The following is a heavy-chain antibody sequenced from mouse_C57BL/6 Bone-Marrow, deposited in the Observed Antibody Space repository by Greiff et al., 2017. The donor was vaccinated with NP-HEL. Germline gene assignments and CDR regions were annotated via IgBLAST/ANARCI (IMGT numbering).Heavy chain of an antibody. CDR1: GYTFTSYW. CDR3: ARGGSYYYDY. CDR2: IYPSDSET. D-gene: IGHD1-1*01. Sequence: VQLQQPGAELVRPGSSVKLSCKASGYTFTSYWMAWVKQRPGQGLEWIGNIYPSDSETHYNQKFKDKATLTVDKSSSTAYMQLSSLTSEDSAVYYCARGGSYYYDYWGQGTTLTVSS. V-gene: IGHV1-61*01. J-gene: IGHJ2*01.